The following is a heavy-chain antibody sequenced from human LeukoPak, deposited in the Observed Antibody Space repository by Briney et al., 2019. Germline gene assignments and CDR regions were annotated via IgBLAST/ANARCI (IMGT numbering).Heavy chain of an antibody. CDR3: AKMNVLTGYYTPNFDF. D-gene: IGHD3-9*01. J-gene: IGHJ4*02. V-gene: IGHV3-23*01. CDR1: GFTFSSYA. CDR2: VSGSGSST. Sequence: GGSLRLSCAASGFTFSSYAMSWVRQAPRKGLEWVSVVSGSGSSTDYADSVKGRFTISRDNSKNTLYLQMSNLSAEDTAVYYCAKMNVLTGYYTPNFDFWGQGTLVTVSS.